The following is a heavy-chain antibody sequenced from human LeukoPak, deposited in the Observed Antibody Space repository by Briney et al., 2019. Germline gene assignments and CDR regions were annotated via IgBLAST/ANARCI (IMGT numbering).Heavy chain of an antibody. CDR3: ARCPSRAGAFDI. CDR2: ISSSSSYI. V-gene: IGHV3-21*01. J-gene: IGHJ3*02. Sequence: GGSLRLSCAASGFTFSSYSMNWVRQAPGKGLEWASSISSSSSYIYYADSVKGRFTISRDNAKNSLYLQMNSLRAEDTAVYYCARCPSRAGAFDIWGQGTMVTVSS. CDR1: GFTFSSYS. D-gene: IGHD6-13*01.